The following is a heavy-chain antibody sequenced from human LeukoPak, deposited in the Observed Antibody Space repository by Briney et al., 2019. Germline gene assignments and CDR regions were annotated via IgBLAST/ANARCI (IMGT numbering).Heavy chain of an antibody. D-gene: IGHD3-16*02. J-gene: IGHJ4*02. CDR1: GGSISSGDYY. Sequence: SETLSLTCTVSGGSISSGDYYWSWIRQPPGKGLEWIGYIYYSGSTYYNPSLKSRVTISVDTSKNQFSLKLSSVTAADTAVYYCARGNPDDYVWGSYRLDCWGQGTLVTVSS. V-gene: IGHV4-30-4*01. CDR3: ARGNPDDYVWGSYRLDC. CDR2: IYYSGST.